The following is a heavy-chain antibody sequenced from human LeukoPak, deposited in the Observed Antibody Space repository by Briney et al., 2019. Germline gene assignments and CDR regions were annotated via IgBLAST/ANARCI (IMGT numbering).Heavy chain of an antibody. CDR1: GFTFSDHF. CDR2: IKNKANSYVT. D-gene: IGHD1-26*01. CDR3: ASIRGTLGY. Sequence: GGSLRLSCAASGFTFSDHFMDWVRQAPGKGLEWVGRIKNKANSYVTQYAASMEGRFTISRDDSKNSLYLQMSSLKTEDTAMYYCASIRGTLGYWGQGTVVTVSS. J-gene: IGHJ4*02. V-gene: IGHV3-72*01.